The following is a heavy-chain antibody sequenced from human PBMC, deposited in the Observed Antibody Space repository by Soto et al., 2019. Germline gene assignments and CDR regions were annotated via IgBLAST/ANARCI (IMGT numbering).Heavy chain of an antibody. V-gene: IGHV3-23*01. CDR1: GFSFSSFA. CDR2: ISGSADST. D-gene: IGHD3-16*01. J-gene: IGHJ6*02. Sequence: EVQLLESGGGFIHPGGSLRLSCAASGFSFSSFAMKWVRQAPGKGLEWVSIISGSADSTFYADSVKGRFTISRDNSKSTLYLQIIRLRDEDTAVYYCAKTRGDMIYGISVYGMDVWGQGTTVTVSS. CDR3: AKTRGDMIYGISVYGMDV.